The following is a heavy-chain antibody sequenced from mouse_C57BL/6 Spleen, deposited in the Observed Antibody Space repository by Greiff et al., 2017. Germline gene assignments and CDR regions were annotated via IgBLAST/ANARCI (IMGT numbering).Heavy chain of an antibody. CDR2: IYPGDGDT. CDR1: GYAFSSSW. D-gene: IGHD2-4*01. J-gene: IGHJ2*01. V-gene: IGHV1-82*01. Sequence: QVQLQQSGPELVKPGASVKISCKASGYAFSSSWMNWVKQRPGKGLGWIGRIYPGDGDTNYNGKFKGKATLTADKSSSTAYRQLSSLTSEDSAVYFCAGYDYDTFDYWGQGTTLTVSS. CDR3: AGYDYDTFDY.